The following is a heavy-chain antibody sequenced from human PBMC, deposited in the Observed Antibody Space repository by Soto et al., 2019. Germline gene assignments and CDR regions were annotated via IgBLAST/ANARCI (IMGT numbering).Heavy chain of an antibody. Sequence: QVELVESGGGVVQPGRSLRLSCAASGFTFSSYGMHWVRQAPGKGLEGVAVISYDGNLAYYADSVKGRFTISRDNSKNTLYLKMNSLRTEDTAIYYCAKEGPITNWYFDYWGQGTLVTVSS. D-gene: IGHD1-1*01. CDR2: ISYDGNLA. CDR3: AKEGPITNWYFDY. V-gene: IGHV3-30*18. CDR1: GFTFSSYG. J-gene: IGHJ4*02.